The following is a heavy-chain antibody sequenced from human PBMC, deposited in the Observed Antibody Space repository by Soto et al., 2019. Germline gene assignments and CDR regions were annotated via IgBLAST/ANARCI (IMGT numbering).Heavy chain of an antibody. CDR1: GFTFSSYW. Sequence: GGSLRLSCADSGFTFSSYWMSWVRQAPGKGLEWVANIKQDGSEKYYVDSVKGRFTISRDNAKNSLYLQMNSLRAGDTAVYYCARESEYYDYIWGSYRRHFGYWGQGTLVTVSS. J-gene: IGHJ4*02. V-gene: IGHV3-7*04. CDR3: ARESEYYDYIWGSYRRHFGY. CDR2: IKQDGSEK. D-gene: IGHD3-16*02.